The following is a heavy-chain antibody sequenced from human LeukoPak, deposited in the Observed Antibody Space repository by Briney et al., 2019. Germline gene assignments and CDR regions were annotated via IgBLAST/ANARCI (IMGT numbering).Heavy chain of an antibody. CDR3: ARGSRYCTNGVCSNNWFDP. CDR2: INHSGST. J-gene: IGHJ5*02. CDR1: GGSFSGYY. V-gene: IGHV4-34*01. Sequence: SETLSLTCAVYGGSFSGYYWGWIRQPPGKGPEWIGEINHSGSTNYNPSLKSRVTISVDTSKNQFSLKLSSVTAADTAVYYCARGSRYCTNGVCSNNWFDPWGQGTLVTVSS. D-gene: IGHD2-8*01.